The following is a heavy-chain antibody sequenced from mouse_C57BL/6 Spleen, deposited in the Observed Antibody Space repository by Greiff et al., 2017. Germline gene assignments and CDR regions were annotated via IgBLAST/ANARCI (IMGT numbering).Heavy chain of an antibody. CDR1: GYSFTGYY. V-gene: IGHV1-42*01. D-gene: IGHD1-1*01. Sequence: VQLKQSGPELVKPGASVKISCKASGYSFTGYYMNWVKQSPEKSLEWIGEINPSTGGTTYNQKFKAKATLTVAKSSSTAYMQLKSLTSEDSAVYSCARPRAYSGISYYSCGQRTPLPVSS. J-gene: IGHJ2*01. CDR2: INPSTGGT. CDR3: ARPRAYSGISYYS.